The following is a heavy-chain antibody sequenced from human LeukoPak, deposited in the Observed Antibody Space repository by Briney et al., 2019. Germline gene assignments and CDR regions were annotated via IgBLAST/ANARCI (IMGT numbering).Heavy chain of an antibody. CDR3: ARDKPSSSSGGSGYDYHYYYMDV. J-gene: IGHJ6*03. CDR1: VYTFTSYY. V-gene: IGHV1-46*01. D-gene: IGHD3-22*01. CDR2: INPSGDST. Sequence: ASVKVPCKASVYTFTSYYMHWVRQAPGQGLDWMGIINPSGDSTSYAQKFQGRVTMTRDTSTSTVYMELSSLRSEDTAVYYCARDKPSSSSGGSGYDYHYYYMDVWGKGTTVTVSS.